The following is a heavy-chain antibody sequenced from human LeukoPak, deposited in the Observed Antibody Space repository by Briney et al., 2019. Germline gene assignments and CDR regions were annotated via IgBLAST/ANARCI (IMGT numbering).Heavy chain of an antibody. CDR1: GGSFCGYY. D-gene: IGHD3-10*01. CDR2: INHSGST. Sequence: RSSETLSLTCAVYGGSFCGYYWSWIRQPPGKGLEWIGEINHSGSTNYNPSLKSRVTISVDTSRNQCSVKLNPVTAPDTALYYCARHYGPWGQGTQVADSS. J-gene: IGHJ4*02. V-gene: IGHV4-34*01. CDR3: ARHYGP.